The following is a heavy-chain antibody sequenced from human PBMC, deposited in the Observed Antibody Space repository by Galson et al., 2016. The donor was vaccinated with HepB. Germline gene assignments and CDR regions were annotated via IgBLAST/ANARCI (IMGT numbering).Heavy chain of an antibody. Sequence: SVKVSCKASGYTFTSYHMHWVRQAPGPGLEWMGSVDPSGGSTNYAQKFQGRVTMTRDTSTTTVYMELSSLRSEDTAVYYCAYSRGYWAFDDWGQGTLVTVSS. J-gene: IGHJ4*02. D-gene: IGHD3-22*01. CDR2: VDPSGGST. CDR1: GYTFTSYH. CDR3: AYSRGYWAFDD. V-gene: IGHV1-46*01.